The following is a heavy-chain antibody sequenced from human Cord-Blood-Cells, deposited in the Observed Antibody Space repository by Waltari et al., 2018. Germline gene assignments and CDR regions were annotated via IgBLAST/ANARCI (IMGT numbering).Heavy chain of an antibody. CDR1: GFTFSSYA. CDR2: ISGSGGST. J-gene: IGHJ5*02. CDR3: AKDPRDIVVVPAAKPAANWFDP. V-gene: IGHV3-23*01. D-gene: IGHD2-2*01. Sequence: EVQLLESGGGLVQPGGSLRLSCAASGFTFSSYAMSWVRQAHGKGLEWVSAISGSGGSTYYADSVKGRFTISRDNSKNTLYLQMNSLRAEDTAVYYCAKDPRDIVVVPAAKPAANWFDPWGQGTLVTVSS.